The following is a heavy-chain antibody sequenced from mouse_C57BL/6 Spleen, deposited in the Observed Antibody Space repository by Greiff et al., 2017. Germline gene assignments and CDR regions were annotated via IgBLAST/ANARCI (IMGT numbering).Heavy chain of an antibody. J-gene: IGHJ1*03. CDR2: ISNGGGST. Sequence: DVKLVESGGGLVQPGGSLKLSCAASGFTFSDYYMYWVRQTPEKRLEWVAYISNGGGSTYYPDTVKGRFTISRDNAKNTLYLQMSRLKSEDTAMYYCARRYYYGSSYDYWYFDVWGTGTTVTVSS. CDR1: GFTFSDYY. D-gene: IGHD1-1*01. CDR3: ARRYYYGSSYDYWYFDV. V-gene: IGHV5-12*01.